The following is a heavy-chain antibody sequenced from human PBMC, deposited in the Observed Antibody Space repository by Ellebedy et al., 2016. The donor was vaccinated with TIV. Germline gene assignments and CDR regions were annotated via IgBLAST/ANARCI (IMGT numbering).Heavy chain of an antibody. CDR1: GFTFSSYA. CDR3: VKGRGFYFGSGNYFDF. CDR2: NSGRGTTI. V-gene: IGHV3-23*01. J-gene: IGHJ4*02. Sequence: PGGSLRLSCAGSGFTFSSYAMNWVRQAPGKGLEWVAGNSGRGTTIYYADSVKGRFTISRDISKNTLYLQMSSLRGEDTALYSCVKGRGFYFGSGNYFDFWGQGTLVTVSS. D-gene: IGHD3-10*01.